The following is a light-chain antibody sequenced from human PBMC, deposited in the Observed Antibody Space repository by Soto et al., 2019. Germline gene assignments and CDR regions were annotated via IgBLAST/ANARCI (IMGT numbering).Light chain of an antibody. CDR3: QQRHMWPIT. J-gene: IGKJ1*01. CDR1: QSVSSSY. Sequence: EIVLTQSPGTLSLSPGERATLSCRASQSVSSSYLAWYQQKPGQAPRLLIYGAYNRATGIPPRFSGSGSGTDFTLTISSLEPEDSAVYYCQQRHMWPITFGQGTKVDIK. V-gene: IGKV3D-20*02. CDR2: GAY.